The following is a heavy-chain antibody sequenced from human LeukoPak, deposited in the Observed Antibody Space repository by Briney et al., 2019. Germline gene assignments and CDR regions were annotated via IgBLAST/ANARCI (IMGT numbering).Heavy chain of an antibody. D-gene: IGHD6-13*01. CDR2: ITTTSSTT. Sequence: GGSLRLSCAASGFTFSGYSMHWVRQAPGKGLEWISYITTTSSTTYYIDSAEGRFTISRDNARNSLYLQMNSLRADDTAVYYCASGPTPGVAAAADYWGQGTLVTVSS. CDR1: GFTFSGYS. V-gene: IGHV3-48*01. CDR3: ASGPTPGVAAAADY. J-gene: IGHJ4*02.